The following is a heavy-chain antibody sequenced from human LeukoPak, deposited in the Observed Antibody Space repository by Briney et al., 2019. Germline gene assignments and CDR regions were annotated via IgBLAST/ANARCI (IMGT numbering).Heavy chain of an antibody. J-gene: IGHJ4*02. V-gene: IGHV1-69*05. CDR2: IMPLFGTA. Sequence: SVKVSCKTSGGTFNNSAISWVRHAPGQGLEWRGGIMPLFGTAGYAQKFQGRVTITKDESTRTVYLELTSPTSDDTAVYYCARVEDDSSGYYYVGYYFDYWGQGTLVTVSS. CDR3: ARVEDDSSGYYYVGYYFDY. CDR1: GGTFNNSA. D-gene: IGHD3-22*01.